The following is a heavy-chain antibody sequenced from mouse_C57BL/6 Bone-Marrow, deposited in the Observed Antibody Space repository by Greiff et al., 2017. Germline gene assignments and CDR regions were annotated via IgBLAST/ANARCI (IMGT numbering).Heavy chain of an antibody. V-gene: IGHV14-4*01. J-gene: IGHJ2*01. CDR1: GFNIKDDY. D-gene: IGHD4-1*01. CDR3: TNINWYGY. CDR2: IDPENGDT. Sequence: VQLQQSGAELVRPGASVKLSCTASGFNIKDDYMHWVKQRPEQGLEWIGWIDPENGDTEYASQFQGKATITADTSSNTAYLQLSSLTSEDTAVYYCTNINWYGYWGQGTTLTVSS.